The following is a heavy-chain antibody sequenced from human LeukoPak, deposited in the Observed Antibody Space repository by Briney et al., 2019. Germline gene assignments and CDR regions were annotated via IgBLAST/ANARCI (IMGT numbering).Heavy chain of an antibody. CDR2: IASSGLNT. V-gene: IGHV3-23*01. D-gene: IGHD4-11*01. CDR1: GFMFRDAA. J-gene: IGHJ4*02. Sequence: PGGSLRPSCAASGFMFRDAAMTWVRQAPGKGLEWVSLIASSGLNTYYADSVKGRFTISRDNSENTLYLQMKSLRAEDTAVYYCSTSRPLQSFDCWGQGTLVTVSS. CDR3: STSRPLQSFDC.